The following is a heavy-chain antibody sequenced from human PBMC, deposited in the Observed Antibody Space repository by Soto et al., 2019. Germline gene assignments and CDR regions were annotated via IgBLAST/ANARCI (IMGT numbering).Heavy chain of an antibody. CDR1: GFTFSSYS. CDR2: ISSSSSTI. CDR3: ARDGRYYDILTGYYSPYYYYYGMDV. Sequence: GGSLRLSCAASGFTFSSYSMNWVRQAPGKGLEWVSYISSSSSTIYYADSVKGRFTISRDNAKNSLYLQMNSLRDEDTAVYHCARDGRYYDILTGYYSPYYYYYGMDVWGQGTTVTVSS. J-gene: IGHJ6*02. D-gene: IGHD3-9*01. V-gene: IGHV3-48*02.